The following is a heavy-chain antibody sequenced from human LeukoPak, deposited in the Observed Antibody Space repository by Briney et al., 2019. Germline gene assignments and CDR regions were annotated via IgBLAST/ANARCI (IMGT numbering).Heavy chain of an antibody. D-gene: IGHD4-23*01. CDR2: IIPILGIA. Sequence: ASVKVSCKASGSTFSSYAISWVRQAPGQGLEWMGRIIPILGIANYAQKFQGRVTITADKSTSTAYMELSSLRSEDTAVYYCAATSGHDYGGNAFDYWGQGTLVTVSS. CDR3: AATSGHDYGGNAFDY. CDR1: GSTFSSYA. J-gene: IGHJ4*02. V-gene: IGHV1-69*04.